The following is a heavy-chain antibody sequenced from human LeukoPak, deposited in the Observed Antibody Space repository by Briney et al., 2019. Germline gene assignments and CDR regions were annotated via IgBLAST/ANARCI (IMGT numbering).Heavy chain of an antibody. J-gene: IGHJ6*02. Sequence: WASVKVSCKTSGSTFTKYYMHWVRQAPGQGLEWMGWINPNNGGTNYTQKFQGRVTMTSDTSISTAYMELSRLRYDDTAVYYCATNPIDSFYGMDVWGQGTTVTVSS. CDR3: ATNPIDSFYGMDV. D-gene: IGHD3-22*01. V-gene: IGHV1-2*02. CDR2: INPNNGGT. CDR1: GSTFTKYY.